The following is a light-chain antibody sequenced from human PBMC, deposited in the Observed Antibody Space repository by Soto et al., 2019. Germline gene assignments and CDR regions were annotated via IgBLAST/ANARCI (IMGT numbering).Light chain of an antibody. CDR2: DVS. Sequence: QSVLTQPASVSGSPGQSITISCTGTSSDVGGYNYVSWYQQHPGKAPKLMIYDVSNRPSGVSNRFSGSKSGNTASLTISGLQAEDEADYYCSSYTSSSTVVFAGGTQLNVL. CDR1: SSDVGGYNY. V-gene: IGLV2-14*01. CDR3: SSYTSSSTVV. J-gene: IGLJ2*01.